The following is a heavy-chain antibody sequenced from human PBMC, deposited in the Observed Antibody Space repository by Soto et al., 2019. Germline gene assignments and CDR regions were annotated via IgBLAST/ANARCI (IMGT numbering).Heavy chain of an antibody. CDR3: ARKSSGSSWFDP. CDR2: ISGYNGNT. D-gene: IGHD5-12*01. J-gene: IGHJ5*02. Sequence: ASVKVSCKASGYTFSNYGVSWVRQAPGQGLEWMGWISGYNGNTNYAQNFQGRVTMTADPSTRTAYMDLRSLRSDDTAVYFCARKSSGSSWFDPWGQGTLVTVSS. V-gene: IGHV1-18*01. CDR1: GYTFSNYG.